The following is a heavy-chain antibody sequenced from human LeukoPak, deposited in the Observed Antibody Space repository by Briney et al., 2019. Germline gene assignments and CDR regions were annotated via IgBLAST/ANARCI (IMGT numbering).Heavy chain of an antibody. CDR1: GGSISSSIR. J-gene: IGHJ4*02. CDR2: IHHEGST. CDR3: TAQGGWYIDY. V-gene: IGHV4/OR15-8*01. D-gene: IGHD6-19*01. Sequence: PSETLSLTCGVSGGSISSSIRWSWVRQPPGKGLEWIGEIHHEGSTKYSPSLKSRVTISVDKSKNQFSLKLNSMTAADTAVYYCTAQGGWYIDYWGQGTLVTDSS.